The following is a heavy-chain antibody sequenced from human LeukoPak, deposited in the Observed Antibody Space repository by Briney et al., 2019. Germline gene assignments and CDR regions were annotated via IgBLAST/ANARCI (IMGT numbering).Heavy chain of an antibody. Sequence: GGSLRLSCAASGFTFSSYSMNWVRQAPGKGLEWVSSISSSSSYIYYADSVKGRFTISRDNAKNSLYLQMNSLRAEDTAVYYCARGDYDKYGMDVWGQGTTVTVSS. CDR2: ISSSSSYI. CDR3: ARGDYDKYGMDV. V-gene: IGHV3-21*04. CDR1: GFTFSSYS. J-gene: IGHJ6*02.